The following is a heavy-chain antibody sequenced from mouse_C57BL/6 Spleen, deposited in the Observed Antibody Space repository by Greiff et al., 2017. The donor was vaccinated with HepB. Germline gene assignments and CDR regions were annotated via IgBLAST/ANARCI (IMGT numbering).Heavy chain of an antibody. V-gene: IGHV1-59*01. CDR2: IDPSDSYT. D-gene: IGHD1-1*01. CDR3: ARGATVVRGYYFDY. J-gene: IGHJ2*01. CDR1: GYTFTSYW. Sequence: VQLQQSGAELVRPGTSVKLSCKASGYTFTSYWMHWVKQRPGQGLEWIGVIDPSDSYTNYNQKFKGKATLTVDTSSSTAYMQLSSLTSEDSAVYYCARGATVVRGYYFDYWGQGTTLTVSS.